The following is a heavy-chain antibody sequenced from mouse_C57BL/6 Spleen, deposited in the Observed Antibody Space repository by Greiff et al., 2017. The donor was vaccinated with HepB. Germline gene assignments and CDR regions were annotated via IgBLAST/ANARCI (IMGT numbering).Heavy chain of an antibody. D-gene: IGHD1-1*01. Sequence: QVQLQQPGAELVRPGSSVKLSCKASGYTFTSYWMHWVKQRPIQGLEWIGNIDPSDSETHYNQKFKDKATLTVDKSSSTAYMQLSSLTSEDSAVYYCARMNYYYGSSYWFAYWGQGTLVTVSA. CDR3: ARMNYYYGSSYWFAY. V-gene: IGHV1-52*01. J-gene: IGHJ3*01. CDR1: GYTFTSYW. CDR2: IDPSDSET.